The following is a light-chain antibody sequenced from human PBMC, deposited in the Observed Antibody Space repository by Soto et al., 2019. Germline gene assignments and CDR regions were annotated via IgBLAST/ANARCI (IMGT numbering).Light chain of an antibody. Sequence: DIQMTQSPSSLSASVGDRVTVTCRTSQNIYNYLNWYQQKPGKAPKLLIYAASSVQSGVPLRFSGTGSGTDFTLTISSLQPEDFATYYCEQTYSTPVTFGPGTRLDVK. CDR2: AAS. CDR3: EQTYSTPVT. CDR1: QNIYNY. V-gene: IGKV1-39*01. J-gene: IGKJ5*01.